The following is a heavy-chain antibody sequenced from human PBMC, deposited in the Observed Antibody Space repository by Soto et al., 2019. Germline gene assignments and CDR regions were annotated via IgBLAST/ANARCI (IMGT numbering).Heavy chain of an antibody. CDR1: GGTFSSYA. D-gene: IGHD3-10*01. V-gene: IGHV1-69*06. J-gene: IGHJ5*02. CDR3: ARDRTVTTMVRGVITRGWFDP. CDR2: IIPIFGTA. Sequence: SVKVSCKASGGTFSSYAISWVRQAPGQGLEWMGGIIPIFGTANYAQKFQGRVTITADKSTSTAYTELSSLRSEDTAVYYCARDRTVTTMVRGVITRGWFDPWGQGTLVTVSS.